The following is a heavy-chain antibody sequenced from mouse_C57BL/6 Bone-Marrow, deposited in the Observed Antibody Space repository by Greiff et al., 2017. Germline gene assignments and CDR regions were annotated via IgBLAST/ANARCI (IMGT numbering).Heavy chain of an antibody. CDR2: INPNNGGT. D-gene: IGHD1-1*02. CDR3: ARGWLDY. J-gene: IGHJ2*01. CDR1: GYTFTDYY. Sequence: EVQLQQSGAELVKPGASVKISCKASGYTFTDYYMNWVKQSHGKSLEWIGDINPNNGGTSYNQKFKGKATLTVDKSSSTAYMVLRSLTSEDSAVYYCARGWLDYWGQGTTLTVSA. V-gene: IGHV1-26*01.